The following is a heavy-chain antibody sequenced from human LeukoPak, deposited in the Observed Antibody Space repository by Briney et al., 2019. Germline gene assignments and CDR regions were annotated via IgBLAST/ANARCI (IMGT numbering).Heavy chain of an antibody. D-gene: IGHD5-18*01. CDR3: ARQGYSYGYGPFDY. CDR1: GYSFTSYW. Sequence: GESLKISCKGSGYSFTSYWIGWVRQMHGKGLEWMGIIYPGDSDTRYCPSFQGQVTISADKSISTAYLQWSSLKASGTAMYYCARQGYSYGYGPFDYWGQGTLVTVSS. J-gene: IGHJ4*02. CDR2: IYPGDSDT. V-gene: IGHV5-51*01.